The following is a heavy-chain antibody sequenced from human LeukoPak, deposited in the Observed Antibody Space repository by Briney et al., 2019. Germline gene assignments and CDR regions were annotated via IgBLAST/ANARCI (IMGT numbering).Heavy chain of an antibody. CDR1: GFMFSGSA. CDR2: VRTKTNNYAT. CDR3: ARLGYCSDNSCYGFDY. Sequence: PGGSLRLSCAASGFMFSGSAMQWFRQGSGKGLEWVGRVRTKTNNYATTYSASVKGRFTISRDDSKNTTYLQMNSLKTEDTAVYYCARLGYCSDNSCYGFDYWGQGTLVTVSS. D-gene: IGHD2-15*01. J-gene: IGHJ4*02. V-gene: IGHV3-73*01.